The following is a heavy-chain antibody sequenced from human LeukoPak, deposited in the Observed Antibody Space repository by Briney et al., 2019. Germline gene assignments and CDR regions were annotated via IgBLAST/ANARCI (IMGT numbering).Heavy chain of an antibody. J-gene: IGHJ4*02. CDR2: IYYSGST. Sequence: PSETLSLTCTVSGGSISSCYWSWIRQPPGKGLEWIGYIYYSGSTNYNPSLKSRVTISVDTSKNQFSLKLSSVTAADTAVYYCASYSSGWYPYYFDYWGQGTLVTVSS. D-gene: IGHD6-19*01. CDR3: ASYSSGWYPYYFDY. V-gene: IGHV4-59*01. CDR1: GGSISSCY.